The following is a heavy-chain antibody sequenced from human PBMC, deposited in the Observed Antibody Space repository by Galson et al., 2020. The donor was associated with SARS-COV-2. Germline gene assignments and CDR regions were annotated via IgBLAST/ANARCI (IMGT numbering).Heavy chain of an antibody. CDR1: GGSISSYT. V-gene: IGHV1-69*02. CDR3: ARGPYYVVSGSYHDVFEP. CDR2: IVPIDYKT. Sequence: SVKVSCKDSGGSISSYTISWVRQAPGKGLEWMERIVPIDYKTTYAQKFQGRATITADKSTNTVYMELSSLRSEDSAVYYCARGPYYVVSGSYHDVFEPWGQGTLGSVSS. D-gene: IGHD3-10*01. J-gene: IGHJ5*02.